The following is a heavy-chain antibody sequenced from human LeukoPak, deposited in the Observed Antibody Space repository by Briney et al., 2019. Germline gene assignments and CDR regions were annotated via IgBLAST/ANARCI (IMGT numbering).Heavy chain of an antibody. D-gene: IGHD2-2*01. CDR2: IWYDGSNK. CDR1: GFTFSNYA. V-gene: IGHV3-33*01. CDR3: ARDGRSAAMDYYGMDV. J-gene: IGHJ6*02. Sequence: GGSLRLSCAASGFTFSNYAIHWVRQAPGKGLEWVAVIWYDGSNKFYADSVKGRFTISRDNSKNTLYLQMNSLRAEDTAVYYCARDGRSAAMDYYGMDVWGQGTTVTVSS.